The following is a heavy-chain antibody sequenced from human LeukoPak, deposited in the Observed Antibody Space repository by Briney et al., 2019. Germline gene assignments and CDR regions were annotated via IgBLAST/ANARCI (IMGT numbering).Heavy chain of an antibody. D-gene: IGHD7-27*01. CDR1: GFTFSSYG. Sequence: GGSLRLSCAASGFTFSSYGMHWVRQAPGKGLEWVAVISYDGSNKYYADSVKGRFTISRDNSKNTLYLQMNSLRAEDTAVYYCAKALSNWGLWDGMDVWGEGTTVTVSS. CDR2: ISYDGSNK. J-gene: IGHJ6*04. CDR3: AKALSNWGLWDGMDV. V-gene: IGHV3-30*18.